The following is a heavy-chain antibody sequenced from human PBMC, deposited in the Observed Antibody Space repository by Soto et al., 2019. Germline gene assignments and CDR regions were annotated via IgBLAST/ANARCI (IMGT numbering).Heavy chain of an antibody. CDR1: GFTFSSYG. Sequence: QVQLVESGGGVVQPGESLRLSCAGSGFTFSSYGMDWVRQAPGKGLEWVAVISYDGSNKYYVDSVKGRFTISRDNSKNTLYLQMNSLRAEDTAVYYCANDRMGAGIRGYFDYWGQGMLVTVSS. CDR2: ISYDGSNK. J-gene: IGHJ4*02. CDR3: ANDRMGAGIRGYFDY. D-gene: IGHD3-10*01. V-gene: IGHV3-30*18.